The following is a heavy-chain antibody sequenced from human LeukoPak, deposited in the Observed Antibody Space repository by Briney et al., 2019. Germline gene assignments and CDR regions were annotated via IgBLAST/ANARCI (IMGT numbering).Heavy chain of an antibody. V-gene: IGHV1-18*01. D-gene: IGHD3-22*01. CDR2: ISAY. CDR3: ARRFNYYDSSGYYQGFYFDY. Sequence: ASVKVSCKASGYTSTSYGINWARQAPGQGLEWMGWISAYAQKFQGRVTMTIDTSTGTAYMELRSLRSDDTAVYYCARRFNYYDSSGYYQGFYFDYWGLGTLVTVSS. CDR1: GYTSTSYG. J-gene: IGHJ4*02.